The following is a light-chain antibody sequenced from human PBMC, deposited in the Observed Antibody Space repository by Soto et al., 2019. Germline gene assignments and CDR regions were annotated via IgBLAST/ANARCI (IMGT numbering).Light chain of an antibody. CDR1: SSDVGSYNL. V-gene: IGLV2-23*02. Sequence: QSALTQPASVSGSPGQSITISCTGTSSDVGSYNLVSWYQQHPGKAPKLMIYEDSKRPSGVSNRFSGSKSGNTASLTITGLQAEDEADYYCCSYAGSSTVFGTGTKVTVL. J-gene: IGLJ1*01. CDR3: CSYAGSSTV. CDR2: EDS.